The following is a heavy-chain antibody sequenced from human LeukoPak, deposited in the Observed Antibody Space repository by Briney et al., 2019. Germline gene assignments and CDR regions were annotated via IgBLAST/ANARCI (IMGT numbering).Heavy chain of an antibody. V-gene: IGHV4-59*01. CDR3: AALNIATRPWCFDY. D-gene: IGHD6-6*01. CDR1: GGSIRSYY. J-gene: IGHJ4*02. CDR2: IYSIGST. Sequence: SETLSLTCTVSGGSIRSYYWSWIRQPPGKGLEWIGYIYSIGSTNYNPSLKSRVTISVDTSKNQFSLKLSSVTAADTAVYYCAALNIATRPWCFDYWGQGTLVTVSS.